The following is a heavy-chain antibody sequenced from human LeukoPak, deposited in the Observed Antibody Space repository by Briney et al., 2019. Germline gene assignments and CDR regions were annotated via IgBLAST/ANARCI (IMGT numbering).Heavy chain of an antibody. CDR1: GYTFTDYY. Sequence: GASVKVSCKASGYTFTDYYLHWVRQAPGQGLEWIGRINPNGGATNYAQKFQGRVTMARDTSISTAYMGLGRLRSDDTAVYYCARERITMLGGLTFPLFDYWGQGTLVTVSS. CDR3: ARERITMLGGLTFPLFDY. J-gene: IGHJ4*02. CDR2: INPNGGAT. V-gene: IGHV1-2*06. D-gene: IGHD3-10*01.